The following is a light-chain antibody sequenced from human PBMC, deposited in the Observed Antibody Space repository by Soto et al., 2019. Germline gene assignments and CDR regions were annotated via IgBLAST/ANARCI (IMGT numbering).Light chain of an antibody. J-gene: IGLJ2*01. CDR3: QTWDTGILV. V-gene: IGLV4-69*01. Sequence: QSVLTQSPSASASLGASVKLTCTLSSGHGNYVIAWHQQQPEKGPRYLMKVKSDGSHTKGDGIPDRFSGSSSGAERYLAISSLQYEDEADYFCQTWDTGILVFGGGTKLTVL. CDR1: SGHGNYV. CDR2: VKSDGSH.